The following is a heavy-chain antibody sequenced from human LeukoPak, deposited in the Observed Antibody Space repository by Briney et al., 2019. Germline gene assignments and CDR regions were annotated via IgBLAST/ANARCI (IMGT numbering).Heavy chain of an antibody. D-gene: IGHD4-17*01. CDR3: AKDLATVTTQGDY. CDR2: ISSSSSTI. V-gene: IGHV3-48*01. J-gene: IGHJ4*02. Sequence: GGSLRLSCAASGFTFSSYSMNWVRQAPGKGLEWVSYISSSSSTIYYAESVKGRFTISRDNAKNSLYLQMNSLRTEDTAVYYCAKDLATVTTQGDYWGQGTLVTVS. CDR1: GFTFSSYS.